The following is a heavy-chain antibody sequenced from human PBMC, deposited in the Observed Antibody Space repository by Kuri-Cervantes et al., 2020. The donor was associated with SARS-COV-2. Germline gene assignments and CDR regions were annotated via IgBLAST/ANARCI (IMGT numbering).Heavy chain of an antibody. CDR2: IYHSGST. J-gene: IGHJ3*02. V-gene: IGHV4-38-2*02. Sequence: SETLSLTCTVSGYSISSGYYWGWIRQPPGKGLEWIGSIYHSGSTYYNPSLKSRVTISVDTSKNQFSLKLSSVTAADTAVYHCARSFLSSSDAFDIWGLGTMVTVSS. D-gene: IGHD6-6*01. CDR3: ARSFLSSSDAFDI. CDR1: GYSISSGYY.